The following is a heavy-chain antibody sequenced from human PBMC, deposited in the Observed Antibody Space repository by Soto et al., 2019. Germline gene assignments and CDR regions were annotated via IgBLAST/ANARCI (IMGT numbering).Heavy chain of an antibody. CDR2: ISSSSSTI. V-gene: IGHV3-48*01. CDR3: ARSSGYDYFYFDY. J-gene: IGHJ4*02. Sequence: GGSLRLSCAASGFTFSSYSMNWVRQAPGKGLEWVSYISSSSSTIYYADSVKGRFTISRDNAKNSVYLQMNSLRAEDTAVYYCARSSGYDYFYFDYWGQGTLVTVSS. D-gene: IGHD5-12*01. CDR1: GFTFSSYS.